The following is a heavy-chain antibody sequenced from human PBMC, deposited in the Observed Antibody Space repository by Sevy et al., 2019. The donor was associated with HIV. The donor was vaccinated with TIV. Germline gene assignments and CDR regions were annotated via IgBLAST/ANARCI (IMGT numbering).Heavy chain of an antibody. CDR2: IKSKTDGGTT. CDR1: GFTFSNAW. CDR3: TTDKGRDYYDSSGPLGY. Sequence: GGSLRLSCAASGFTFSNAWMSWVCQAPGKGLEWVGRIKSKTDGGTTDYAAPVKGRFTISRDDSKNTLYLQMNSLKTEDTAVYYCTTDKGRDYYDSSGPLGYWGQGTLVTVSS. V-gene: IGHV3-15*01. D-gene: IGHD3-22*01. J-gene: IGHJ4*02.